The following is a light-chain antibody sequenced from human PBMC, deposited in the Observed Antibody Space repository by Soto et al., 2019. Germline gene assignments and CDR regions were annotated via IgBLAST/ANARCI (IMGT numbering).Light chain of an antibody. Sequence: EIVLTQSPATLSLSPGERATLSCRASQSVSSYLAWYQQKPGQAPRLLIYDASNTATGIPARFSGSGSGTDFTLTISSLEPEDFAVYYCQERSNWSPGKTFGQGTKVEIK. CDR2: DAS. J-gene: IGKJ1*01. V-gene: IGKV3-11*01. CDR3: QERSNWSPGKT. CDR1: QSVSSY.